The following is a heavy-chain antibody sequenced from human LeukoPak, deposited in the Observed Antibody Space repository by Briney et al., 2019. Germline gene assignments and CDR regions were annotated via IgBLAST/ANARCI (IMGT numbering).Heavy chain of an antibody. V-gene: IGHV5-51*01. CDR1: GYSFTSYW. D-gene: IGHD3-22*01. CDR3: ARLGAMIVVAGTFDI. Sequence: GESLKISCKGSGYSFTSYWIGWVRQMPGKGLEWMGIIYPGDSDTRYSPSFQGQVTISADKSISTAYLQWSSLKASDTAMYYCARLGAMIVVAGTFDIWGQGTMVTVSS. CDR2: IYPGDSDT. J-gene: IGHJ3*02.